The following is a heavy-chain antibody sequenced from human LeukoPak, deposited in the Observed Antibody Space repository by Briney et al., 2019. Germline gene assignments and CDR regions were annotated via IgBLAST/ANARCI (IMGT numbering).Heavy chain of an antibody. J-gene: IGHJ6*02. CDR2: IIPVFGIA. CDR3: ARGTPKTLTAGVSRHYYYGMDV. CDR1: GGTFSSYA. Sequence: PGSSVKVSCKASGGTFSSYAISWVRQAPGQGLEWMGRIIPVFGIANYAQKFQGRVTITADKSTSTAYMELSSLRSEDTAVYYCARGTPKTLTAGVSRHYYYGMDVWGQGTTVTVSS. D-gene: IGHD7-27*01. V-gene: IGHV1-69*04.